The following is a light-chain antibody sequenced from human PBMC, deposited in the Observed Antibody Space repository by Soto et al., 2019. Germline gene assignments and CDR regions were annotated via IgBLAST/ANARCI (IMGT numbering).Light chain of an antibody. J-gene: IGKJ1*01. CDR1: QSISSL. CDR3: QQYNSYWT. V-gene: IGKV1-5*03. CDR2: KAS. Sequence: DIQMTQSPSTRYSSLGDRVTITCRASQSISSLLAWYQQKPGKAPKLLIYKASSLESGVPSRFTGSGSGTEFTLTIRSMKPDDFATYYCQQYNSYWTFCQGTKVDIK.